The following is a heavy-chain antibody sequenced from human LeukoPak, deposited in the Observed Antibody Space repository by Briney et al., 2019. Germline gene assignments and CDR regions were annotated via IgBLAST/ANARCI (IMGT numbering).Heavy chain of an antibody. V-gene: IGHV1-69*04. CDR1: RGTFSSYA. CDR3: ASLDRQLANYVDY. Sequence: ASVKVSCKASRGTFSSYAISWVRQAPGQGLEWMGRIIPIFGIANYAQKFQGRATITADKSTSTAYVELSSLRSEDTAVYYCASLDRQLANYVDYWGQGTLVTVSS. J-gene: IGHJ4*02. D-gene: IGHD6-13*01. CDR2: IIPIFGIA.